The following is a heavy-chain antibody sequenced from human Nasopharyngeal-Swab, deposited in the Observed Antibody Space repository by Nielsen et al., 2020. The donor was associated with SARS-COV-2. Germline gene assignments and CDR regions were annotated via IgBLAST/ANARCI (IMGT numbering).Heavy chain of an antibody. V-gene: IGHV4-31*02. CDR3: ARDRVTGFLGQVYYYYGMDV. Sequence: RQPPGKGLEWIGYIYYSGSTYSNPSLKSRVTISVDTSKNQFSLKLSSVTAADTAVYYCARDRVTGFLGQVYYYYGMDVWGQGTTVTVSS. D-gene: IGHD3-3*01. CDR2: IYYSGST. J-gene: IGHJ6*02.